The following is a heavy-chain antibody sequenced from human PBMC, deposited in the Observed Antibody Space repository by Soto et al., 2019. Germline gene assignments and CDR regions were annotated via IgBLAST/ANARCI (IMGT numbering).Heavy chain of an antibody. J-gene: IGHJ4*02. D-gene: IGHD3-10*01. Sequence: GGSLRLSCAASGFTFSSYGMHWVRQAPGKGLEWVAVISYDGSNKYYADSVKGRFTISRDNSKNTLYLQMNSLRAEDTAVYYCAKDWLIGETDRAIADYWGQGTLVTVSS. CDR3: AKDWLIGETDRAIADY. CDR1: GFTFSSYG. CDR2: ISYDGSNK. V-gene: IGHV3-30*18.